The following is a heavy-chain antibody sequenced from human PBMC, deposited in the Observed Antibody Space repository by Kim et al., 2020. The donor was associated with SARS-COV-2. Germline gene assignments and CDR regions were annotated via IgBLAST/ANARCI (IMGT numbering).Heavy chain of an antibody. J-gene: IGHJ4*02. D-gene: IGHD3-22*01. CDR3: ARDLGSSGYYHSSFDY. V-gene: IGHV3-30*01. Sequence: SVTGRFPTSRDNSKNTLYLQMNSLRAEDTAVYYCARDLGSSGYYHSSFDYWGQGTLVTVSS.